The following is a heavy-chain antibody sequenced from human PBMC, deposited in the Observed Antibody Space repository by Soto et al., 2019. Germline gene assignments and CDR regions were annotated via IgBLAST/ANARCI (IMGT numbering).Heavy chain of an antibody. J-gene: IGHJ6*02. CDR3: ARIIGDNWNYFYGMDV. CDR2: IYTSGST. CDR1: GGSISSYY. D-gene: IGHD1-20*01. Sequence: SETLSLTCTVSGGSISSYYWSWIRQPAGKGLEWVGRIYTSGSTNYNPSLKSRVTMSVDTSKNQFSLKLSSVTAADTAVYYCARIIGDNWNYFYGMDVWGQGTTVTVSS. V-gene: IGHV4-4*07.